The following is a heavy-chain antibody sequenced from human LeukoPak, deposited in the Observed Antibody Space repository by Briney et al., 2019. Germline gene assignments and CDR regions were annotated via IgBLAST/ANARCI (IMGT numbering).Heavy chain of an antibody. D-gene: IGHD5-12*01. Sequence: GSSVKVSCKASGGTFSSYEISWVRQAPGQGLEWMGGIIPMFGTAKYAQKFQGRVTITADESTSTAYMELSSLRSEDTAVYYCARERWIVATTTPYYFDYWGQGTLVTVSS. V-gene: IGHV1-69*01. J-gene: IGHJ4*02. CDR3: ARERWIVATTTPYYFDY. CDR1: GGTFSSYE. CDR2: IIPMFGTA.